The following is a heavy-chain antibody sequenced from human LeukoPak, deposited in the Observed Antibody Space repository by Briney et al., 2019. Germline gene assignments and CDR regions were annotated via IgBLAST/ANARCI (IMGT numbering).Heavy chain of an antibody. CDR2: IYYSGST. J-gene: IGHJ4*02. Sequence: SETLSLTCTVSGGSISSYYWSWIRQPPGKGLEWIGYIYYSGSTNYNPSLKSRVTISVDTSKNQFSLKLSSVTAADTAVYYCARVGSIAVAGTDYWGQGTLVTVSS. V-gene: IGHV4-59*08. CDR1: GGSISSYY. D-gene: IGHD6-19*01. CDR3: ARVGSIAVAGTDY.